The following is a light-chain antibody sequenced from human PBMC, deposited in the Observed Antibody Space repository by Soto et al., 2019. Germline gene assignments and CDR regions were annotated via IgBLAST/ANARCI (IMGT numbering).Light chain of an antibody. V-gene: IGKV3-15*01. CDR1: QSVTSN. J-gene: IGKJ1*01. CDR2: GAT. CDR3: QRYNDWPPE. Sequence: EIVMTQFPATLSVSPGARATLSCRASQSVTSNLAWYQQKPGQAPRLLIYGATTRATGIPARFSGSGSGTEFTLTIRSLQSEDIAVYYCQRYNDWPPEFGQGTRVEIK.